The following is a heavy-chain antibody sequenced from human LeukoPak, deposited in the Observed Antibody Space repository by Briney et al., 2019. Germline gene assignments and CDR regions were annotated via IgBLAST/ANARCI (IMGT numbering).Heavy chain of an antibody. D-gene: IGHD6-13*01. CDR1: GFTFSNAW. Sequence: GGSLRLSCAASGFTFSNAWMSWVRQAPGKGLEWVGRIKSKTDGGTTDYAAPVKGRFTISRDDSKNTLYLQMNSLRAEDTAVYYCASERAGTFRLYYFDYWGQGTLVTVSS. CDR3: ASERAGTFRLYYFDY. V-gene: IGHV3-15*01. J-gene: IGHJ4*02. CDR2: IKSKTDGGTT.